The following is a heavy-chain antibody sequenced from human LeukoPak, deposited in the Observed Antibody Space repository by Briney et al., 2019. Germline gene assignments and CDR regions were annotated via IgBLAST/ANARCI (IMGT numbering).Heavy chain of an antibody. D-gene: IGHD6-13*01. CDR3: AKDRIGIAAAGTEVRYFDY. J-gene: IGHJ4*02. V-gene: IGHV3-33*06. Sequence: PGGSLRLSCAASGFSFKDTGMHWVRQAPGKGPEWLTIIWYDGSTKYYAVSVKGRFTVSRDNSKNILYLQMNSLRAEDTAVYYCAKDRIGIAAAGTEVRYFDYWGQGTLVTVSS. CDR2: IWYDGSTK. CDR1: GFSFKDTG.